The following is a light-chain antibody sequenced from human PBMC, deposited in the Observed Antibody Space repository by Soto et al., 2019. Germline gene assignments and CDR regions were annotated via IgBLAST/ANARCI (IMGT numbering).Light chain of an antibody. V-gene: IGLV2-14*01. CDR1: SSDVGAYNY. J-gene: IGLJ1*01. Sequence: QSVLTQSGSVSGSPGQSIAISCNGSSSDVGAYNYVSWYQQHPGKAPKLMIYDVSNRPSGISNRFSGSKSGNTASLTISGLQAEDEADYYCSTYTSSSTPLYVFGTGTKVTVL. CDR2: DVS. CDR3: STYTSSSTPLYV.